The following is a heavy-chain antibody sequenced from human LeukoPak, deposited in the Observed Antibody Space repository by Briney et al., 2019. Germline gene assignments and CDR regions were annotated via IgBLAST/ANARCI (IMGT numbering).Heavy chain of an antibody. CDR3: ARDTSRVLDY. D-gene: IGHD6-13*01. V-gene: IGHV6-1*01. Sequence: SQTLSLTCAISGDSVSSNSVAWNWNRQSPSRGLEWLGRTYYRFQWYNDYGVSVKSRITISPDTSKNQFPLQVNSVTTEDTAVYYCARDTSRVLDYWGQGTLVTVSS. J-gene: IGHJ4*02. CDR1: GDSVSSNSVA. CDR2: TYYRFQWYN.